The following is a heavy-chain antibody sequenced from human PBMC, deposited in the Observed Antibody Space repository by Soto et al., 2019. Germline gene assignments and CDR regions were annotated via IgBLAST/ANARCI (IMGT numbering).Heavy chain of an antibody. V-gene: IGHV3-15*01. D-gene: IGHD2-2*01. J-gene: IGHJ5*02. Sequence: GGSLRLSCAASGFTFSSYAMSWVRQAPGKGLEWVGRIKSKTDGGTTDYAAPVKGRFTISRDNSKSTLYLQMNSLKAEDTAVYYFARQKGLVVVPAVLNWFDPWGQGTLVTVSS. CDR1: GFTFSSYA. CDR3: ARQKGLVVVPAVLNWFDP. CDR2: IKSKTDGGTT.